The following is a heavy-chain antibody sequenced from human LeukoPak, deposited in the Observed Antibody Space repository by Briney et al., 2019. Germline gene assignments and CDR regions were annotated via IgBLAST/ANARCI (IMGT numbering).Heavy chain of an antibody. CDR2: IIPIFGTA. Sequence: SVKVSCKASGGTFSSYAISWVRQAPGQGLEWMGGIIPIFGTANYAQKFQGRVTITADESTSTAYMELSSLRSEDTAVYYCARVGASSGYHNWFDPWGQGTLVTVSS. CDR3: ARVGASSGYHNWFDP. V-gene: IGHV1-69*13. D-gene: IGHD3-22*01. CDR1: GGTFSSYA. J-gene: IGHJ5*02.